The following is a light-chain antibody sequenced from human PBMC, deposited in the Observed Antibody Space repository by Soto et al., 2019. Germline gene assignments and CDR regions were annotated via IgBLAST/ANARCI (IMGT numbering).Light chain of an antibody. CDR2: EVS. CDR3: SSYTTSNTLV. J-gene: IGLJ2*01. CDR1: CSDVGAYTY. V-gene: IGLV2-14*01. Sequence: QSVLTQPASVSGSPGQSITISCTGTCSDVGAYTYVSWYQQHPGKAPKLMIFEVSDRPSGVSNRFSGSKSGNTASLTISGLQAEDEADYYCSSYTTSNTLVFGGGTKLTVL.